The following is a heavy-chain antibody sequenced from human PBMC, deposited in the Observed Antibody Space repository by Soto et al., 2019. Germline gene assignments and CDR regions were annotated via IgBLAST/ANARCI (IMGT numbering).Heavy chain of an antibody. CDR3: AKEYNWNYFYYYYGMDV. V-gene: IGHV3-30*18. CDR1: GFTFSSYG. J-gene: IGHJ6*02. CDR2: ISYDGSNK. D-gene: IGHD1-7*01. Sequence: GGSLRLSCAASGFTFSSYGMHWVRQAPGKXLEWVAVISYDGSNKYYADSVKGRFTISRDNSKDTLYLQMNSLRAEDTAVYYCAKEYNWNYFYYYYGMDVWGQGTTVTVSS.